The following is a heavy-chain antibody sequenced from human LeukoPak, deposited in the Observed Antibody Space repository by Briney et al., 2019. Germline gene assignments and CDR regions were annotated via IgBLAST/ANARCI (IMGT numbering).Heavy chain of an antibody. CDR3: ARGVGPFDI. J-gene: IGHJ3*02. V-gene: IGHV3-64*01. CDR1: GFTFSRYA. Sequence: GGSLRLSCAASGFTFSRYAMHWVRQAPGRGLEYVSAISSNGGSKYYANSVKCRFTISRDNSKNTLYLQMGSLRAEDMAVYYCARGVGPFDIWGQGTMVTVSS. D-gene: IGHD2-15*01. CDR2: ISSNGGSK.